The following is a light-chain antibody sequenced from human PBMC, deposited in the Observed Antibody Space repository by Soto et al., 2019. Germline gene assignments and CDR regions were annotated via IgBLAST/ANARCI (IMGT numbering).Light chain of an antibody. J-gene: IGLJ1*01. CDR2: DVS. V-gene: IGLV2-14*01. Sequence: QSVLTQPASVSGSPGQSITISCTGTSNDFGGYNYVSWYQQHPGKAPKLMIYDVSNRPSGVSNRFSGSKSGNTASLTISGLQADDEADYYCSSYTSSSAFYVFGTGTKVTVL. CDR1: SNDFGGYNY. CDR3: SSYTSSSAFYV.